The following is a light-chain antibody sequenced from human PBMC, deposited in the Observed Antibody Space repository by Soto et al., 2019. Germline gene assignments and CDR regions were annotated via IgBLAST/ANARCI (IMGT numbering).Light chain of an antibody. CDR1: QSVSRN. Sequence: EIVMTQSPATLSVSPGERATLSCRASQSVSRNVAWYQQKPGQAPRLLIHDASNRATGISARFSGSGSGTEFTLTISSLQSEDFAVYYGQQYNNWLWTFGQGTKVEIK. CDR2: DAS. J-gene: IGKJ1*01. V-gene: IGKV3-15*01. CDR3: QQYNNWLWT.